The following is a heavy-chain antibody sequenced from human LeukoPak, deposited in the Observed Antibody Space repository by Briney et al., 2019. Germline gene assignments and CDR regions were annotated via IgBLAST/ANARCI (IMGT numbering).Heavy chain of an antibody. D-gene: IGHD6-13*01. Sequence: PGGSLRLSCVASGFTFSSYAMSWVRQAPGKGLEWVSTLSASGGNTYYADSVKGRFTISRDTSKNTVYLQMNSLRAEDTAVYFCAKRGGSIWYQFDSWGQGTLVTVSS. V-gene: IGHV3-23*01. J-gene: IGHJ4*02. CDR3: AKRGGSIWYQFDS. CDR1: GFTFSSYA. CDR2: LSASGGNT.